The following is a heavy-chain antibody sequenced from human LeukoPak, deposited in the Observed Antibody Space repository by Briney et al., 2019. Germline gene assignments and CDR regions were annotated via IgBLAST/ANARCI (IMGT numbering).Heavy chain of an antibody. Sequence: GGSLRLSCAASGFTFDDYALHWVRQAPGKGLEWVSGISWNSGSIGYADSVKGRFTISRDNAKNSLYLQMNSLRAEDTALYYCAKDRGAVARQLDYWGQGTLVTVSS. J-gene: IGHJ4*02. CDR2: ISWNSGSI. V-gene: IGHV3-9*01. CDR3: AKDRGAVARQLDY. CDR1: GFTFDDYA. D-gene: IGHD6-19*01.